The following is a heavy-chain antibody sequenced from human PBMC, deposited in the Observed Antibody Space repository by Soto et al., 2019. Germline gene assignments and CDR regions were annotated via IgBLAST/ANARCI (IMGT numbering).Heavy chain of an antibody. D-gene: IGHD3-22*01. CDR2: ISWNSGSI. Sequence: EVQLVESGGGLVQPGRSLRLSCAASGFPFDDYAMHWVRQAPGKGLEWVSGISWNSGSIGYADSVKGRFTISRDNAKNSLYLQMNSLRAEDTALYYCASLINWGQGTLVTVSS. CDR1: GFPFDDYA. V-gene: IGHV3-9*01. CDR3: ASLIN. J-gene: IGHJ4*02.